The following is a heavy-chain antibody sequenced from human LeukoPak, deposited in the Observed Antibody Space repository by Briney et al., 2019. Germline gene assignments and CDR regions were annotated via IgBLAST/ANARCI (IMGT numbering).Heavy chain of an antibody. J-gene: IGHJ5*02. CDR1: GFTFSSYW. CDR3: AKGLYSGSYLGNWFDP. CDR2: ISYDGSNK. V-gene: IGHV3-30*18. D-gene: IGHD1-26*01. Sequence: PGGSLRLSCAASGFTFSSYWMHWVRQAPGKGLEWVAVISYDGSNKYYADSVKGRFTISRDNSKNTLYLQMNSLRAEDTAVYYCAKGLYSGSYLGNWFDPWGQGTLVTVSS.